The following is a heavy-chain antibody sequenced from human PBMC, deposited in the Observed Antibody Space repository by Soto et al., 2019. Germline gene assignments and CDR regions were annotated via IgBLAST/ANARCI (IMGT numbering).Heavy chain of an antibody. J-gene: IGHJ3*02. CDR3: ASRYGDI. CDR2: IIPILGIA. Sequence: SVKVSCKASGYTFTRSGISWVRQAPGQGLEWMGRIIPILGIANYAQKFQGRVTITADKSTSTAYMELSSLRSEDTAVYYCASRYGDIWGQGTMVTVSS. V-gene: IGHV1-69*04. CDR1: GYTFTRSG. D-gene: IGHD1-20*01.